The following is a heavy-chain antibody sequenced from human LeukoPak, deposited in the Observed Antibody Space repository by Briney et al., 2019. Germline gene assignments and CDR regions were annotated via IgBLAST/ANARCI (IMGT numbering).Heavy chain of an antibody. CDR1: GGSFSGYY. Sequence: SETLSLTCAVYGGSFSGYYWSWIRQPPGKGLEWIGEISHSGSTNYNPSLKSRVTISVDTSKNQFSLKLSSVTAADTAVYYCARGGNYGSYPWGQGTLVTVSS. CDR3: ARGGNYGSYP. V-gene: IGHV4-34*01. CDR2: ISHSGST. D-gene: IGHD3-10*01. J-gene: IGHJ5*02.